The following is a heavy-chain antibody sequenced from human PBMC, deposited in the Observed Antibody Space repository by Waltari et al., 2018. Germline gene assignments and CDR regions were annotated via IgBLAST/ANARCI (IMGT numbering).Heavy chain of an antibody. Sequence: QVQLVQSGPEVKKPGASVKVSCKVSGYTLTELSMHWVRQAPGKGLEWMGGFDPEDGETIYAQKFQGRVTMTEDTSTDTAYMELSSLRSEDTAVYYCTTRSRWTGSKGSRYYFDYWGQGTLVTVSS. V-gene: IGHV1-24*01. CDR1: GYTLTELS. CDR3: TTRSRWTGSKGSRYYFDY. J-gene: IGHJ4*02. CDR2: FDPEDGET. D-gene: IGHD1-7*01.